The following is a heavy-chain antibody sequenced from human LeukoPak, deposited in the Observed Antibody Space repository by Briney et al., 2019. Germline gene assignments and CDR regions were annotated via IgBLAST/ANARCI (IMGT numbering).Heavy chain of an antibody. V-gene: IGHV3-48*03. CDR1: GFTFSIYE. J-gene: IGHJ3*02. CDR3: VRVAADAFDI. D-gene: IGHD6-19*01. Sequence: GGSLRLSCAASGFTFSIYEMNWVRQAPGKGLEWGSYISSSGSTIYYADSVKGRFTISRDNAKNSLYLQMNSLRAEDTAVYYCVRVAADAFDIWGQGTMVTVSS. CDR2: ISSSGSTI.